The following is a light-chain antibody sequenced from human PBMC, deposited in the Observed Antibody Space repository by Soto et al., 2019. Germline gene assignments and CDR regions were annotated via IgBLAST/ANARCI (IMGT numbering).Light chain of an antibody. CDR3: QHYGSSPWT. CDR1: QTVGSTY. Sequence: EIVSTQSPGTLALSPGERASLSCGASQTVGSTYVAWYQQKPGLAPRLPIYDACSRATAIPDRFSGSGSGTDFTLTISRLEPEDFAVYYCQHYGSSPWTFGQGNKVEL. CDR2: DAC. V-gene: IGKV3D-20*01. J-gene: IGKJ1*01.